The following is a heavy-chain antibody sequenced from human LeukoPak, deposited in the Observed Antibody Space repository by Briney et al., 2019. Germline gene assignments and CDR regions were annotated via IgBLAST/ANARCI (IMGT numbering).Heavy chain of an antibody. V-gene: IGHV3-48*04. CDR3: ARAYGRRDAFDI. CDR2: ISSSGSTI. J-gene: IGHJ3*02. CDR1: GFTFSSYS. D-gene: IGHD4-17*01. Sequence: GGSLRLSCAASGFTFSSYSMTWVRQAPGKGLEWVSYISSSGSTIYYADSVKGRFTISRDNAKNSLYLQMNSLRAEDTAVYYCARAYGRRDAFDIRGQGTMVTVSS.